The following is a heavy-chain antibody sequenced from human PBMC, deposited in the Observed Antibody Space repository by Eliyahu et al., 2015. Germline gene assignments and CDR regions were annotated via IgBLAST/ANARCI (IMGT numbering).Heavy chain of an antibody. CDR1: GFTFSSYW. CDR3: ARLRGYCTNGVCSNWFDA. D-gene: IGHD2-8*01. V-gene: IGHV3-7*04. J-gene: IGHJ5*02. CDR2: IRQDGSQR. Sequence: EVQLVESGGGLVQPGGSLRLSCAASGFTFSSYWXNWIRQAPGKGLEWVANIRQDGSQRNYVDSVKGRFTISGDNAKNSLYLQMNSLRAEDTAVYYCARLRGYCTNGVCSNWFDAWGQGTLVTVSS.